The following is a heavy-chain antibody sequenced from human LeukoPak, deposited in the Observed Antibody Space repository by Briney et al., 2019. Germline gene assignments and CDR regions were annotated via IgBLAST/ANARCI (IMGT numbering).Heavy chain of an antibody. Sequence: SETLSLTCTVSGGSISSGSDYWGWIRQPPGKGLEWLGTVFYSGTTYYNPSLKSQVTISVDTSKNQLSLGLSSVTAADTAVYYCARLDSGDYFFHYWGQGTLVTVSS. CDR2: VFYSGTT. J-gene: IGHJ4*02. CDR1: GGSISSGSDY. D-gene: IGHD4-17*01. CDR3: ARLDSGDYFFHY. V-gene: IGHV4-39*01.